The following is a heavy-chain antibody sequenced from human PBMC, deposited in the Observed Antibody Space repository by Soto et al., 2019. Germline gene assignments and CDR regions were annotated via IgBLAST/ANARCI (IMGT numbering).Heavy chain of an antibody. D-gene: IGHD2-2*01. V-gene: IGHV3-7*01. CDR2: IKQDGSEK. J-gene: IGHJ6*02. Sequence: GGSLRLSCAASGFTFSSYWMSWVRRAPGKGLEWVANIKQDGSEKYYVDSVKGRFTISRDNAKNSLYLQMNSLRAEDTAVYYCARDPSVVPAANGGDYYCCYGLDAWGQGTTVAVSS. CDR1: GFTFSSYW. CDR3: ARDPSVVPAANGGDYYCCYGLDA.